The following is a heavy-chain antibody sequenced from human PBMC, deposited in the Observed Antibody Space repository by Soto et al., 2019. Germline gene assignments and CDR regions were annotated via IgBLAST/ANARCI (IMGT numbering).Heavy chain of an antibody. D-gene: IGHD6-13*01. CDR1: GGSISSSSYY. CDR3: ARLRGLGSSWYIIRRVY. J-gene: IGHJ4*02. Sequence: QLQLQESGPGLVKPSETLSLTCTVSGGSISSSSYYWGWIRQPPGKGLEWIGSIYYSGSTYYNPSLKSRVTISVDTSKNQFSLKLSSVTAADTAVYYCARLRGLGSSWYIIRRVYWGQGTLVTVSS. V-gene: IGHV4-39*01. CDR2: IYYSGST.